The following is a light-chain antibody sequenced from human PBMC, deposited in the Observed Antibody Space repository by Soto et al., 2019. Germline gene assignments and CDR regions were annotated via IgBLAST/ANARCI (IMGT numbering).Light chain of an antibody. CDR3: QHYANWPLT. J-gene: IGKJ4*01. CDR2: GAS. CDR1: QNIASN. Sequence: EILMTQSPATLSVSPGERATLSCRASQNIASNLAWYQQKPGQAPRLLMYGASTRATNIPARFSGSGSGTEFTLTISSLQSEDFAVYYCQHYANWPLTFGGGTKVESK. V-gene: IGKV3-15*01.